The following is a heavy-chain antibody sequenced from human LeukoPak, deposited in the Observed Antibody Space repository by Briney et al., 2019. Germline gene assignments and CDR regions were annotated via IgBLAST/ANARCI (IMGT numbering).Heavy chain of an antibody. V-gene: IGHV1-2*02. J-gene: IGHJ6*02. Sequence: GASVKVSCKASGYTFTGYYMHWVRQAPGQGLEWMGWINPNSGGTNYAQKFQGRVTMTRDTSISTAYMELSRLRSDDTAVYYCARDFHCSSTSCYTLYYYYGMDVWGQGTTVTVSS. CDR1: GYTFTGYY. D-gene: IGHD2-2*02. CDR3: ARDFHCSSTSCYTLYYYYGMDV. CDR2: INPNSGGT.